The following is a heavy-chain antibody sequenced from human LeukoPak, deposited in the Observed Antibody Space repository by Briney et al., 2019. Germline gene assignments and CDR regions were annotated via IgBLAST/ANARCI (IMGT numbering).Heavy chain of an antibody. CDR3: ARHGRAALVGFDY. V-gene: IGHV4-31*03. D-gene: IGHD5-18*01. CDR1: GGSFSSGGYY. CDR2: IYYSGST. Sequence: PSETLSLTCTVSGGSFSSGGYYWGWVRQHPGKGLEWVGYIYYSGSTYYNPSLKSRVTIPVDTSKNQFSLKLTSVTAADTAVYYCARHGRAALVGFDYWGQGTLVTVSS. J-gene: IGHJ4*02.